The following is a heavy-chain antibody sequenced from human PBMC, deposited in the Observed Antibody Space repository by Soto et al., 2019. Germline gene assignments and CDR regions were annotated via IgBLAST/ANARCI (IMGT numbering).Heavy chain of an antibody. V-gene: IGHV1-8*01. Sequence: ASVKVSCKASGYTFTSYDINWVRQATGQGLEWMGWMNPNSGNTGYAQKFQGRVTMTRNTSISTAYMELSSLRSEDTAVYYCARGRSIAARRDYYYGMDVWGQGTTVTVSS. CDR1: GYTFTSYD. CDR3: ARGRSIAARRDYYYGMDV. D-gene: IGHD6-6*01. CDR2: MNPNSGNT. J-gene: IGHJ6*02.